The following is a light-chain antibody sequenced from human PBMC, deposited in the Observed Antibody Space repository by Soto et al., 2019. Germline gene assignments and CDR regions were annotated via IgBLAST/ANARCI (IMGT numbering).Light chain of an antibody. V-gene: IGKV1-5*03. J-gene: IGKJ2*01. CDR3: KYYKSYSYS. CDR2: KAS. Sequence: DIQMTQSPSTLSASVGDRVTITCRASQSISYYLAWYQQKPGEAPKLLIYKASILESGVPSRFSGSGSGTEFTLTISSPQPDDSAIYYCKYYKSYSYSFGQGTKLEIQ. CDR1: QSISYY.